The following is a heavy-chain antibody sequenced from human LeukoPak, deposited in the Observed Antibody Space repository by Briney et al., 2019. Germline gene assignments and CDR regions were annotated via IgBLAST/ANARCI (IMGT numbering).Heavy chain of an antibody. V-gene: IGHV3-53*05. Sequence: GGSLRLSCAASGFTVSSNYMSWVRQAPGKGLEWVSVIYSGGSTYYADSVKGRFTISRDNSKNTLYLQMNSLRAEDTAVYYCARDRIEMTRKGYFDYWGQGTLVTVSS. CDR1: GFTVSSNY. CDR3: ARDRIEMTRKGYFDY. CDR2: IYSGGST. J-gene: IGHJ4*02. D-gene: IGHD5-24*01.